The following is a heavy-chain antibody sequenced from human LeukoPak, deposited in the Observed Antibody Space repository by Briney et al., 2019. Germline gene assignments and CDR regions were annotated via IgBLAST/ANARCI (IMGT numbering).Heavy chain of an antibody. CDR1: GGSISSYY. CDR3: ARDLAHPVVTANRFDP. D-gene: IGHD2-21*02. V-gene: IGHV4-4*07. J-gene: IGHJ5*02. CDR2: IYTSGST. Sequence: SETLSLTCTVSGGSISSYYWSWLRQPAGKGLEWIGRIYTSGSTNYNPSLKSRVTMSVDTSKNQFSLKLSSVTAADTAVYYCARDLAHPVVTANRFDPWGQGTLVTVSS.